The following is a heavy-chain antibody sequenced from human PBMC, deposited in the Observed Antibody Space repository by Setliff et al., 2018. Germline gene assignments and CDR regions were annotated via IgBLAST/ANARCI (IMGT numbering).Heavy chain of an antibody. V-gene: IGHV1-46*01. CDR2: INPSSGRT. J-gene: IGHJ4*02. D-gene: IGHD2-21*02. Sequence: ASVKVSCKASGYTFTSHYMHWVRQAPGLGLEWMGTINPSSGRTSYAQKFQGRVTMTRDTSTSTVYMDMNSLKIEDTAVYYCAGAGGNSDYFDYWGQGTLVTVSS. CDR1: GYTFTSHY. CDR3: AGAGGNSDYFDY.